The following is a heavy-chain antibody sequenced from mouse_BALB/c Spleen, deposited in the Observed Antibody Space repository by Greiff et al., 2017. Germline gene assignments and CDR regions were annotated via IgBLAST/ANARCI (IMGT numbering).Heavy chain of an antibody. D-gene: IGHD2-14*01. Sequence: DVMLVESGGGLVKPGGSLKLSCAASGFTFSDYYMYWVRQTPEKRLEWVATISDGGSYTYYPDSVKGRFTISRDNAKNNLYLQMSSLKSEDTAMYYCARDNYRYDGYFDVWGAGTTVTVSS. V-gene: IGHV5-4*02. CDR3: ARDNYRYDGYFDV. J-gene: IGHJ1*01. CDR1: GFTFSDYY. CDR2: ISDGGSYT.